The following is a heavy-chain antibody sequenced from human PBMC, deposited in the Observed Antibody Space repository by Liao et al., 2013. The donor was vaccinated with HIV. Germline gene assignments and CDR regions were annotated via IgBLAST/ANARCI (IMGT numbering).Heavy chain of an antibody. D-gene: IGHD3-22*01. CDR2: IHTTGST. J-gene: IGHJ4*02. CDR1: GYSSDSHTYY. CDR3: AREDTYYYDSSGSLFNY. Sequence: QVQLLASGPGLVKPSQTLSLTCTVSGYSSDSHTYYWTWIRQPAGKGLEWIGRIHTTGSTNYNPSLKSRVTMSVDSSTNQFSLKLSSVTAADTAVYYCAREDTYYYDSSGSLFNYWGQGTLVTVSS. V-gene: IGHV4-61*02.